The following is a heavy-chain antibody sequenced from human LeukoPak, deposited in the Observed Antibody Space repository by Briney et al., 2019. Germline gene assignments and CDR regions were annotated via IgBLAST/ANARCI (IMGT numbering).Heavy chain of an antibody. V-gene: IGHV3-7*01. CDR3: ARDYTGGWNDY. CDR1: GFTFSSYG. CDR2: IKEDGSEK. J-gene: IGHJ4*02. Sequence: GGSLRLSCAASGFTFSSYGMSWVRQAIGKGLECVAKIKEDGSEKHYVDSVKGRFTISRDNAKNSLYLQMNSLRADDTAVYYCARDYTGGWNDYWGQGTLVTVSS. D-gene: IGHD7-27*01.